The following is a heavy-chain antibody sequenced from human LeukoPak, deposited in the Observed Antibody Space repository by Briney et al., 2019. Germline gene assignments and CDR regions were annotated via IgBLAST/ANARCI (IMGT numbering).Heavy chain of an antibody. CDR1: GFTFSSYS. Sequence: GGSLRLSCAASGFTFSSYSMNWVRQAPGKGLEWVSSISSSSSYIYYADSVKGRFTISRDNAKNSLYLQMNSLRAEDTAVYYCARGITIFGVVPKSSAFDIWGQGTMVTVSS. V-gene: IGHV3-21*01. CDR2: ISSSSSYI. J-gene: IGHJ3*02. D-gene: IGHD3-3*01. CDR3: ARGITIFGVVPKSSAFDI.